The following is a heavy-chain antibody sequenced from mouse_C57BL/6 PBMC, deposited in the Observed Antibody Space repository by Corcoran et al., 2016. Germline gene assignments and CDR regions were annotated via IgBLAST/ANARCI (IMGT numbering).Heavy chain of an antibody. CDR2: IYPRSGNT. CDR3: SRGRLGDGYPYWYFDV. Sequence: QVQLQQSGAELVRPGASVKLSCKASGYTFTSYGISWVKQRTGQGLEWIGEIYPRSGNTYYNEKFKGKATLTADKSSSTAYMELRSLTSEDSAVDFGSRGRLGDGYPYWYFDVWGTGTTVTVSS. D-gene: IGHD2-3*01. V-gene: IGHV1-81*01. J-gene: IGHJ1*03. CDR1: GYTFTSYG.